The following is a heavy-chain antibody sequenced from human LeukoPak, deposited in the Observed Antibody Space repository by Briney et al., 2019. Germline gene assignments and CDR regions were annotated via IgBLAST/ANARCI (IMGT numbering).Heavy chain of an antibody. CDR3: ASSIVVVPAAMGSLDY. CDR2: ISSSGSTI. V-gene: IGHV3-48*03. J-gene: IGHJ4*02. Sequence: GGSLRLSCAASGFTFSSYEMNWVRQAPGKGLEWVSYISSSGSTIYYADSVKGRFTISRDNAKNSLYLQMNSLRAEDTAVYYCASSIVVVPAAMGSLDYWGQGTLVTVSS. CDR1: GFTFSSYE. D-gene: IGHD2-2*01.